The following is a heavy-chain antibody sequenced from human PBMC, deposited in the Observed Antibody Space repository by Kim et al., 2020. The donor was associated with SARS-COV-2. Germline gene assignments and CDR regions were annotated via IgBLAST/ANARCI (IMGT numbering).Heavy chain of an antibody. CDR1: GGSISSSSYY. CDR2: IYYSGST. Sequence: SETLSLTCTVSGGSISSSSYYWGWIRQPPGKGLEWIGSIYYSGSTYYNPSLKSRVTISVDTSKNQFSLKLSSVTAADTAVYYCAREIVLMVYAITYWGQGTLVTVSS. V-gene: IGHV4-39*01. J-gene: IGHJ4*02. CDR3: AREIVLMVYAITY. D-gene: IGHD2-8*01.